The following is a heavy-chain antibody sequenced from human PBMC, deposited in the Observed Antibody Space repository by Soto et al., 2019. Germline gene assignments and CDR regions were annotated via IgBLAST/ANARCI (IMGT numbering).Heavy chain of an antibody. J-gene: IGHJ4*02. Sequence: QVQLQESGPGLVKPSETLSLTCTVSGGSMITYYWSWIRQSPGKGLEWIGYVHHSGSTLYNPSLRNRATVSLDRSNNQFFLKLTSVTAADTAFFYCAREVRDRSDWYWDYWGQGILVTVSS. V-gene: IGHV4-59*01. CDR3: AREVRDRSDWYWDY. CDR2: VHHSGST. D-gene: IGHD6-19*01. CDR1: GGSMITYY.